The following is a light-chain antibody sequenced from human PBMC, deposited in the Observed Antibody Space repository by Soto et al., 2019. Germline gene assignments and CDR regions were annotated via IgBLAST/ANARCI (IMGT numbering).Light chain of an antibody. J-gene: IGKJ2*01. CDR1: QSISTW. CDR2: DAS. CDR3: QQYNSYPYT. V-gene: IGKV1-5*01. Sequence: DIQMTQSPSTVSASVGDAVTLTCRASQSISTWLAWYQQKPGKAPNLLIYDASTLESGGPSGFSGSGSGTEFTLTISSLQPDDSATYYCQQYNSYPYTFGQGTKLEIK.